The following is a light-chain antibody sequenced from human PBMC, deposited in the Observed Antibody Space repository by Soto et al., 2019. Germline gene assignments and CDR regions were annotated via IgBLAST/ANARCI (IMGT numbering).Light chain of an antibody. Sequence: EIVLTQSPGILSLSPGERATLSCRASQCLAANYLAWYQQKPGQAPRLLISGASSRATGIPDRFSGSGSGTDFSLTISRLVPEDSAVYHCHQYVTSPTFGPGTKVEIK. J-gene: IGKJ3*01. CDR3: HQYVTSPT. CDR2: GAS. CDR1: QCLAANY. V-gene: IGKV3-20*01.